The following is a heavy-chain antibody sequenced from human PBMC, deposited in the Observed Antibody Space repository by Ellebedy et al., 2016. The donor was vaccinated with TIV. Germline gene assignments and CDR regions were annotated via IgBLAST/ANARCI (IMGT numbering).Heavy chain of an antibody. D-gene: IGHD6-13*01. CDR3: GRDALAAGVHNWFDP. J-gene: IGHJ5*02. V-gene: IGHV3-23*01. Sequence: GGSLRLSCAASGFTFSSYAMSWVLQAPGKGLEWVSAISGSGGSTYYADSVKGRFNISRDNSKNPLYLQMNSLRAEDTAVYYCGRDALAAGVHNWFDPWGQGTLVTVSS. CDR1: GFTFSSYA. CDR2: ISGSGGST.